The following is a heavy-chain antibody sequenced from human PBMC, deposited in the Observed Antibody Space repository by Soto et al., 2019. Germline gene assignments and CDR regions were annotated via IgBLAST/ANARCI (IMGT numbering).Heavy chain of an antibody. Sequence: GGSLRLSCAASGFTFSSYAMHGVRQAPGKGLEWVAVISYDGSNKYYADSVKGRFTISRDNSKNTLYLQMNSLRAEDTAVYYCARAFNVDVWCQGPTLTVFS. CDR3: ARAFNVDV. D-gene: IGHD2-8*01. CDR1: GFTFSSYA. V-gene: IGHV3-30-3*01. J-gene: IGHJ6*02. CDR2: ISYDGSNK.